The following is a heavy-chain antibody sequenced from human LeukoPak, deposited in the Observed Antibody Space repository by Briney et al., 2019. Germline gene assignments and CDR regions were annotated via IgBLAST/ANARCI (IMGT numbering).Heavy chain of an antibody. CDR1: GFTFRDYT. Sequence: GGSLRLSCAASGFTFRDYTINWVRQAPGKGLEWVSAIDKGGTYIKYADSVKGRFTVSRDNAKNSLFLQMNNLRLEDTAVYFCAREVLLLVEPAANTVDYWGQGTLVTVSS. J-gene: IGHJ4*02. V-gene: IGHV3-21*01. CDR2: IDKGGTYI. CDR3: AREVLLLVEPAANTVDY. D-gene: IGHD2-2*01.